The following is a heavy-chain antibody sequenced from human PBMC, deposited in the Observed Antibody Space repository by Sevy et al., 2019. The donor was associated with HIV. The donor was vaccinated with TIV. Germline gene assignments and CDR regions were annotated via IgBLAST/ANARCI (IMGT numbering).Heavy chain of an antibody. J-gene: IGHJ4*02. Sequence: GGSLRLSCAASGFTFSSYAMHWVRQAPGKGLEWVAVISYDGSNKYYADSVKGRFTISRDNSKSTLYLQMNSLRAEDTAVYYCARVAGHLSGPVYFDYWGQGTLVTVSS. CDR2: ISYDGSNK. D-gene: IGHD2-15*01. V-gene: IGHV3-30-3*01. CDR1: GFTFSSYA. CDR3: ARVAGHLSGPVYFDY.